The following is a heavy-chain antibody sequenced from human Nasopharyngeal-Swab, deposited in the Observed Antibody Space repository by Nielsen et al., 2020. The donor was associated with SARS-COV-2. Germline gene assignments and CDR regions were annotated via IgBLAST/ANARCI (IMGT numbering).Heavy chain of an antibody. D-gene: IGHD5-12*01. Sequence: GSLRLSCATSGFTFSPYTMTWVRQAPGKGLQWISYITSGNSVQYADSVRGRFTISRGNAKNSLYLQMNSLTAEDTAVYYCARERGGGYGDYWGQGTLVTVSS. V-gene: IGHV3-48*04. CDR2: ITSGNSV. J-gene: IGHJ4*02. CDR3: ARERGGGYGDY. CDR1: GFTFSPYT.